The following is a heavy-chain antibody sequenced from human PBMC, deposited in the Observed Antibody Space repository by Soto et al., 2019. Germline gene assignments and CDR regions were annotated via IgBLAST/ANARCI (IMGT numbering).Heavy chain of an antibody. Sequence: QVHLVESGGGVVRPGESLTLSCAASGFTFGKYGMHWVRQAPGKGLEWVTVISFDGINKDYADSVKGRFTISRDNSKNTLYLSMHRLRPGDTAVYFCAESGDSGWFGDFVGGFCIWGPGEMVTVSS. D-gene: IGHD3-10*01. V-gene: IGHV3-30*03. CDR3: AESGDSGWFGDFVGGFCI. CDR1: GFTFGKYG. J-gene: IGHJ3*02. CDR2: ISFDGINK.